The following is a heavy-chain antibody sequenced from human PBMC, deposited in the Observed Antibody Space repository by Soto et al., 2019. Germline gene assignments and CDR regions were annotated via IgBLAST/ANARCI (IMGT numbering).Heavy chain of an antibody. D-gene: IGHD1-26*01. J-gene: IGHJ4*02. CDR3: ARRKVGATFDY. V-gene: IGHV4-31*03. Sequence: QVQLQESGPGLVKPSQTLSLTCTVSAGSISSGGYYWSWIRQHPGKGLEWIGYIYYSGSTYYNPSLKSRVNKPVDTSKNQFSMKLSSVNAADTAVYYCARRKVGATFDYWGQGTMVTVSS. CDR1: AGSISSGGYY. CDR2: IYYSGST.